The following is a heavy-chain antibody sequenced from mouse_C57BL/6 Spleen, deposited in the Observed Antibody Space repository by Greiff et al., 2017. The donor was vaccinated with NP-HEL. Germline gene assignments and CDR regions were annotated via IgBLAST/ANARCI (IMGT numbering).Heavy chain of an antibody. Sequence: VQLQQSGAELVRPGASVTLSCKASGYTFTDYEMHWVKQTPVHGLEWIGAIDPETGGTAYNQKFKGKAILTADKSSSTAYMELRSLTSEDSAVYYCTRYGSSSYAMDYWGQGTSVTVSS. V-gene: IGHV1-15*01. CDR2: IDPETGGT. CDR3: TRYGSSSYAMDY. D-gene: IGHD1-1*01. CDR1: GYTFTDYE. J-gene: IGHJ4*01.